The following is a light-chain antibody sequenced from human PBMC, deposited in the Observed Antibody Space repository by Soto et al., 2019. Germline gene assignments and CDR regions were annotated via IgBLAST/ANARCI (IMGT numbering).Light chain of an antibody. Sequence: DIQMTQSPSSVSASVGDRVTITCRASQGITSWLAWYQQKPGKAHKLLIYAASSLQSGVPSRFSGSGAGTDFSLIISRLQPEDFATYCCQQANSFPHTFCQGTRLEMK. J-gene: IGKJ5*01. V-gene: IGKV1-12*01. CDR3: QQANSFPHT. CDR2: AAS. CDR1: QGITSW.